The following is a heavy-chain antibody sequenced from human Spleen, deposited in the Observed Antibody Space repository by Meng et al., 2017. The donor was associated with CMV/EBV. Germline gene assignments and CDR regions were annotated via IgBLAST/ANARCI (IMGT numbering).Heavy chain of an antibody. D-gene: IGHD2-2*01. CDR3: AKDFIVLVPRGMDV. J-gene: IGHJ6*02. CDR2: ISYDGNNK. CDR1: RFTFSNYG. V-gene: IGHV3-30*19. Sequence: GGSLRLSCEASRFTFSNYGMHWVRQAPGKGLEWVALISYDGNNKYYADSVKGRFTISRDNSKYTLYLQMNSLRAEDTAVYYCAKDFIVLVPRGMDVWGQGTTVTVSS.